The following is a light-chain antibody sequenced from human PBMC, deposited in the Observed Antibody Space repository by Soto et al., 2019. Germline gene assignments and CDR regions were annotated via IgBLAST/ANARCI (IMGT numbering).Light chain of an antibody. CDR2: GAS. Sequence: EIVLTQSPGTLSLSPGERATLSCRASQSVSSSYLAWYQQKPGQAPRLLIYGASSRATGIPARFSGSGSGTDFTLTISRLEPEDFAVYYCQQYGSSPGTLGQGTKLEIK. J-gene: IGKJ2*01. V-gene: IGKV3-20*01. CDR3: QQYGSSPGT. CDR1: QSVSSSY.